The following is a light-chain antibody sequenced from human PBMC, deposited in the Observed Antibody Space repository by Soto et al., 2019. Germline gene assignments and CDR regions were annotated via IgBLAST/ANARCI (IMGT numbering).Light chain of an antibody. V-gene: IGKV3D-15*01. CDR2: GAS. Sequence: EIVLTQSPGTLSVSPGDRVTLSCRASQSISINLAWYQHKPGQAPRLLIHGASTRATGILARISGSGSGTEFTLTISSLQSEDFAVYYCQQFRNWPWTFGQGTKVEVK. J-gene: IGKJ1*01. CDR3: QQFRNWPWT. CDR1: QSISIN.